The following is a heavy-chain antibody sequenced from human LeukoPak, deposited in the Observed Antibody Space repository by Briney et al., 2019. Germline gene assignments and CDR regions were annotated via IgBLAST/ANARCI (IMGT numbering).Heavy chain of an antibody. CDR3: ASAVAGTGGPFDY. D-gene: IGHD6-19*01. V-gene: IGHV3-30*03. CDR2: ISYDGSNK. CDR1: GFTFSSYG. Sequence: AGRSLRLSCAASGFTFSSYGMHWVRQDPAKGPEWVAVISYDGSNKYYAHSVKGRFTISRDNSKNTLYLQMNSLRAEDTAVYYCASAVAGTGGPFDYWGQGTLVTVSS. J-gene: IGHJ4*02.